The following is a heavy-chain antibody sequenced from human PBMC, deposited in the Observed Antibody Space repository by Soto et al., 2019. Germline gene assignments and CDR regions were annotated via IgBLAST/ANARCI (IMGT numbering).Heavy chain of an antibody. J-gene: IGHJ4*02. CDR2: ITPSGGDT. V-gene: IGHV3-23*01. CDR3: AKGSASGRPYYFDS. Sequence: GGSLRLSCAASGFSFNSFAMSWVRQAPGEGLEWVSAITPSGGDTYYADSVKGRFTISRDNSKNTLFLQMNSLRAEDTATYYCAKGSASGRPYYFDSWGPGALVTVSS. CDR1: GFSFNSFA. D-gene: IGHD6-6*01.